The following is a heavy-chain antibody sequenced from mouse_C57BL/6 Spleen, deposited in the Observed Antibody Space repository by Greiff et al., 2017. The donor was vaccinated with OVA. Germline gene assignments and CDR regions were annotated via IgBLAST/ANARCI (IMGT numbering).Heavy chain of an antibody. CDR3: ARRGGYGYFDY. CDR1: GYTFTSYW. CDR2: IDPSDSEP. J-gene: IGHJ2*01. D-gene: IGHD2-2*01. Sequence: QVQLQQPGAELVRPGSSVKLSCKASGYTFTSYWMHWVKQRPIQGLEWIGNIDPSDSEPHYNQKFKDKATLTVAKSSRTAYMQLSSLTSEDSAVYYCARRGGYGYFDYWGQGTTLTVSS. V-gene: IGHV1-52*01.